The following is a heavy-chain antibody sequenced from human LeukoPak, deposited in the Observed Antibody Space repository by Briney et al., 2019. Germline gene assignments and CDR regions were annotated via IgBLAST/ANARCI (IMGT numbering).Heavy chain of an antibody. V-gene: IGHV4-59*01. J-gene: IGHJ5*02. Sequence: TSETLSLTCTVSGGSISSYYWSWIRQPPGKGLEWIGYIYYSGSTNYNPSLKSRVTISVDTSKNQFSLNLSSVTAADTAVYYCAREGDKYANWFDTWGQGTLVTVSS. CDR2: IYYSGST. D-gene: IGHD2-8*01. CDR1: GGSISSYY. CDR3: AREGDKYANWFDT.